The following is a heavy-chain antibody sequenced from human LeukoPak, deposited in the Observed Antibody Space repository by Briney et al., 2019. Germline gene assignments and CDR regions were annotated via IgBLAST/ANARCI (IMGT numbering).Heavy chain of an antibody. D-gene: IGHD2-2*01. Sequence: ASVKVSCKASGYTFTSYDINWVRQATGQGLEWMGWMNPNSGNTGYAQKFQGRVTITRNTSISTAYMELSSLRSEDTAVYCCARVVVVVPGAKVWFDPWGQGTQVTVSS. CDR1: GYTFTSYD. J-gene: IGHJ5*02. CDR3: ARVVVVVPGAKVWFDP. V-gene: IGHV1-8*03. CDR2: MNPNSGNT.